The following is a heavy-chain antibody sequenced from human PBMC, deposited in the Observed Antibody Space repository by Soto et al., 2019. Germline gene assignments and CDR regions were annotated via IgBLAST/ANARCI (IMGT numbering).Heavy chain of an antibody. CDR2: IIPIFGTA. CDR1: GGTFSSYA. CDR3: ARARPHITIFGVAHRSYGMDV. V-gene: IGHV1-69*06. J-gene: IGHJ6*02. Sequence: VASVKVSCKASGGTFSSYAISWVRQAPGQGLEWMGGIIPIFGTANYAQKFQGRVTITADKSTSTAYMELSSLRSEDTAVYYCARARPHITIFGVAHRSYGMDVWGQGTTVTVSS. D-gene: IGHD3-3*01.